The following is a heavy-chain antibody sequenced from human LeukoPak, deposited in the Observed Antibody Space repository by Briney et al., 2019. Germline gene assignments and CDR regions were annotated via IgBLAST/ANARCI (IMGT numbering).Heavy chain of an antibody. D-gene: IGHD2-2*02. CDR2: IYYSGDT. CDR1: GGSISTTSYF. J-gene: IGHJ2*01. V-gene: IGHV4-39*01. CDR3: ARVVPAAIFSFNWYFDL. Sequence: PSETLSLTCAVSGGSISTTSYFWGWIRQPPGKGLEWIASIYYSGDTYYSPSLKSRVTMSVDTSKNQFSLKLSSVTAADTAVYYCARVVPAAIFSFNWYFDLWGRGTLVTVSS.